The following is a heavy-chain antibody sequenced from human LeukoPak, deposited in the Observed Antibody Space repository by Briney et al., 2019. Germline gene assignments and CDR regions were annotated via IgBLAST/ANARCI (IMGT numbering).Heavy chain of an antibody. CDR2: ISSDGDTI. CDR3: ARAPGLYDYVWASYRYTGKGYYFDY. V-gene: IGHV3-48*04. J-gene: IGHJ4*02. D-gene: IGHD3-16*02. CDR1: GFTFSSYG. Sequence: GGSLRLSCAASGFTFSSYGMHWVRQAPGKGLEWVSYISSDGDTIYYADSVKGRFTISRDNAKNSLYLQMHSLRAEDTAVYYCARAPGLYDYVWASYRYTGKGYYFDYWGQGILVTVSS.